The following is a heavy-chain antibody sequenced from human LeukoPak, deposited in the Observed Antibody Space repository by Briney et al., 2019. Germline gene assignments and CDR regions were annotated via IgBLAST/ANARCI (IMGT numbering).Heavy chain of an antibody. Sequence: GGSLRLSCAASGFTFSSSAMSWVRQAPGKGLEWVSAISGSGGSTYYADSVKGRFTISRDNSKNTLYLQMNSLRAEDTAVYHCAKDTRGYSYGVFDYWGQGTLVTVSS. CDR3: AKDTRGYSYGVFDY. CDR1: GFTFSSSA. V-gene: IGHV3-23*01. D-gene: IGHD5-18*01. CDR2: ISGSGGST. J-gene: IGHJ4*02.